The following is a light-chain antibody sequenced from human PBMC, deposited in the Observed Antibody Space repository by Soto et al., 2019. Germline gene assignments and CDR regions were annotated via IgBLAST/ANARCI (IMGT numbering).Light chain of an antibody. Sequence: DIVMTQSPDSLAVSLGERATINCKSSQSVLYSSNNKNYLAWYQQKPGQPPKALIYWASTRESGVPDRFSGSGSGTEFTLTISSLQPDDFATYYCQQYNNYPRTFGQGTKVDIK. CDR2: WAS. J-gene: IGKJ1*01. V-gene: IGKV4-1*01. CDR3: QQYNNYPRT. CDR1: QSVLYSSNNKNY.